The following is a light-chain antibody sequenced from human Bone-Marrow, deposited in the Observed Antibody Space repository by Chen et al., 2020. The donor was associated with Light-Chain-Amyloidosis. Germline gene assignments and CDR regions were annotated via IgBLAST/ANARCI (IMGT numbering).Light chain of an antibody. J-gene: IGLJ3*02. CDR3: VLYVGSGIWV. V-gene: IGLV8-61*01. CDR2: STN. Sequence: QTVVTQEPSFSVSPGGTVTLTCGLSSGSVSTNYYPAWYQQTPGQAPRTLIYSTNTRSSGVPDRFSGSILGNKVALTITGAQADDESDYYCVLYVGSGIWVFGGGTKLTVL. CDR1: SGSVSTNYY.